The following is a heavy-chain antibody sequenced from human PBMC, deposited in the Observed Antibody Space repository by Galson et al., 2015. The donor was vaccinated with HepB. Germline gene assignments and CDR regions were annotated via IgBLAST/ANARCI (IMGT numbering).Heavy chain of an antibody. CDR3: ARPQYPFWSGYHLSP. J-gene: IGHJ5*02. D-gene: IGHD3-3*01. CDR2: INPSGGST. V-gene: IGHV1-46*01. Sequence: CKASGYTFTSYYMHWVRQAPGQGLEWMGIINPSGGSTSYAQKFQGRVTMTRDTSTSTVYMELSSLRSEDTAVYYCARPQYPFWSGYHLSPWGQGTLVTVSS. CDR1: GYTFTSYY.